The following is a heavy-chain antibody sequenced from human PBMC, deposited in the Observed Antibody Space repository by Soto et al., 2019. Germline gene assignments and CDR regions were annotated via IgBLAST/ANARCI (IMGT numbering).Heavy chain of an antibody. CDR3: ANRVAGTYYYYYGMDV. D-gene: IGHD6-19*01. Sequence: EVQLLESGGGLVQPGGSLRLSCAASGFTFSSYAMSCVRQAPGKGLEWVSAISGSGGSTYYADSMKGRFTISRDNSKNTLYLQMNSLRAEDTAVYYCANRVAGTYYYYYGMDVWGQGTTVTVSS. V-gene: IGHV3-23*01. CDR1: GFTFSSYA. J-gene: IGHJ6*02. CDR2: ISGSGGST.